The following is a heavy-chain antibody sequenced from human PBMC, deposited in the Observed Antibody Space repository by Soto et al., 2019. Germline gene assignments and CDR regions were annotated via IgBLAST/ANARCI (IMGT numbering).Heavy chain of an antibody. CDR1: GGSFSGYY. CDR2: INHSGST. D-gene: IGHD3-10*01. V-gene: IGHV4-34*01. CDR3: ARGGYYGSGTYYERNWFDP. J-gene: IGHJ5*02. Sequence: PSETLSLTCGVSGGSFSGYYWTWIRQSPGKGLEWIGEINHSGSTKYNPSLKSRVTISVDTSKNQFSLKLSSVTAADTAVYYCARGGYYGSGTYYERNWFDPWGQGTLVTVSS.